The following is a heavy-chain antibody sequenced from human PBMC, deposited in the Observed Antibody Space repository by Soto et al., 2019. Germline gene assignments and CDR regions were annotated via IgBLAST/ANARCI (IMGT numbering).Heavy chain of an antibody. J-gene: IGHJ6*02. Sequence: QVQVVESGGGVVQPGRSLRLSCVASGFAFSSYGMHWVRQAPGKGLVWVAVISHDGNKKYYADSVKGRFTVSRDNSKSTVFLQMSSLRAEDTAVFYCAKGLEVGVLHYGMHVWGQGTTVTVSS. V-gene: IGHV3-30*18. CDR2: ISHDGNKK. CDR3: AKGLEVGVLHYGMHV. CDR1: GFAFSSYG. D-gene: IGHD3-16*01.